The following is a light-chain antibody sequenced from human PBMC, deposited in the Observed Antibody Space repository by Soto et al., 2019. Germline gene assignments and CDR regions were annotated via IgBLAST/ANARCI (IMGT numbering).Light chain of an antibody. J-gene: IGLJ2*01. CDR1: SSDVGGYNY. V-gene: IGLV2-14*03. CDR2: NVY. CDR3: NSYTSTSTLV. Sequence: QSALTQPASVSGSPGQSITISCTGTSSDVGGYNYVSWYQQHPGKAPKLMIYNVYDRPSGISHHFSGSKSGNTASLTISGLQAEDEADHYCNSYTSTSTLVFGGGTKLTVL.